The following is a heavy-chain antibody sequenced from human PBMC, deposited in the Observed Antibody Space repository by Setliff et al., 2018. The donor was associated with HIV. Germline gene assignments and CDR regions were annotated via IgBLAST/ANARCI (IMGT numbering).Heavy chain of an antibody. V-gene: IGHV4-4*07. CDR1: GGSFGVYR. Sequence: PSQTLSLTCTISGGSFGVYRWSWIRQSAGRGLEWIGRIDSSGTTDYKPSLKGRVAISVDTSRNQFSLRVISVTAADTAVYFCARDRHSSGLGSYGPWGPGILVT. J-gene: IGHJ5*02. CDR3: ARDRHSSGLGSYGP. D-gene: IGHD3-10*01. CDR2: IDSSGTT.